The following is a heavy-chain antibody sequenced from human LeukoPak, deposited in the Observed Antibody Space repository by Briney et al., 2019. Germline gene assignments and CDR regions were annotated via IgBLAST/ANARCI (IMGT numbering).Heavy chain of an antibody. J-gene: IGHJ5*02. CDR3: ARQLGATSPTWFDP. Sequence: GESLKISCEGSGYSFTSYWIAWVRQMPGKGLEWMGVIYPGDSDTRYSPSFQGQVTISADKSISTAYLWWSSLKASDTAMYYCARQLGATSPTWFDPWGQGTLVTVSS. CDR1: GYSFTSYW. V-gene: IGHV5-51*01. CDR2: IYPGDSDT. D-gene: IGHD1-26*01.